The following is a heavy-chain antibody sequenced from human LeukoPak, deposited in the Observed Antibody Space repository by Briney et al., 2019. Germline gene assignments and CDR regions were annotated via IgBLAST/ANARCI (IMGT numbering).Heavy chain of an antibody. CDR1: GFTFSDYY. CDR3: ARTDYDILTGYHYWYFDL. V-gene: IGHV3-11*01. CDR2: ISSRGSTI. D-gene: IGHD3-9*01. J-gene: IGHJ2*01. Sequence: GGSLRLSCAASGFTFSDYYMSWIRQAPGKGLEWVSYISSRGSTIYYADSVKGRFTISRDNAKNSLYLQMNSLRAEDTAVYYCARTDYDILTGYHYWYFDLWGRGTLVTVSS.